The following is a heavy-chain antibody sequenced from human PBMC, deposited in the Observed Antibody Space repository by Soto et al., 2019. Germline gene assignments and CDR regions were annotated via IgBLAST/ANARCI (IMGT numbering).Heavy chain of an antibody. J-gene: IGHJ4*02. Sequence: PSETLSLTCTVSGGSISSYYWSWIRQPPGTGLEWIGYIYYSGSTNYNPSLKSRVTISVDTSKNQFSLKLSSVTAADTAVYYCARVAARTLDYWGQGTLVTVSS. V-gene: IGHV4-59*01. CDR1: GGSISSYY. CDR3: ARVAARTLDY. CDR2: IYYSGST. D-gene: IGHD6-6*01.